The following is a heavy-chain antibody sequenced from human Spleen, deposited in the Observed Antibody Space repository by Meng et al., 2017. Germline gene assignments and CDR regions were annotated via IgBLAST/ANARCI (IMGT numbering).Heavy chain of an antibody. CDR1: GYTFTIYG. CDR3: VRELFDNSGFYFGY. CDR2: SSAYNGDT. V-gene: IGHV1-18*01. Sequence: QVQLVQSGAEVKKPGASVKVSCKASGYTFTIYGISWVRQAPGQGLEWMGWSSAYNGDTKYAQKLQGRVTMTTDTSTSTAYMELRSLTSDDTAMYYCVRELFDNSGFYFGYWGQGTLVTVSS. J-gene: IGHJ4*02. D-gene: IGHD3-22*01.